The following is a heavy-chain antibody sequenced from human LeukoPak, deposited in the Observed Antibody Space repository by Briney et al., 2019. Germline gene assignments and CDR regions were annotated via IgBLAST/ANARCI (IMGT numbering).Heavy chain of an antibody. V-gene: IGHV1-18*04. J-gene: IGHJ5*02. CDR3: ARDNHRSSWSWFDP. CDR2: ISAYNGNT. CDR1: GYTFTGYY. Sequence: ASVKVSCKASGYTFTGYYMHWVRQAPGQGLEWMGWISAYNGNTKCAQEFQGRVTMTTDTSTSTAYMELRSLRSDDTAVYHCARDNHRSSWSWFDPWGQGTLVTVSS. D-gene: IGHD6-13*01.